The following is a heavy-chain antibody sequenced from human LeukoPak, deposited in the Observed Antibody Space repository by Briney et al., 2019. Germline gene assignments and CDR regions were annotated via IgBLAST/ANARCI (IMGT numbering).Heavy chain of an antibody. D-gene: IGHD1-26*01. Sequence: KSGGSLRLSCAASGFNFSIYSMNWVRQAPGKGLEWVSSISSSSIYIYYADSVKGRFTISRDNAKNSLYLQMNSLRAEDTAVYYCARSGTYSYINDWRQGSLVTVSS. CDR3: ARSGTYSYIND. CDR2: ISSSSIYI. V-gene: IGHV3-21*01. J-gene: IGHJ4*02. CDR1: GFNFSIYS.